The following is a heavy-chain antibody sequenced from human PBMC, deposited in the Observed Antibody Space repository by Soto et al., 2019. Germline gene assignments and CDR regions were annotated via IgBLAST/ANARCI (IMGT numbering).Heavy chain of an antibody. CDR3: ASFSGATYGDYGGGINY. J-gene: IGHJ4*02. Sequence: PSETLSVTCTVSGGSIIGSSYYWGWIRQPPGKGLECIGSVHYSGSTDYNPSLKSRVTISVDTSKNQFSLKLTSVTAADTAVYFCASFSGATYGDYGGGINYWGQGTLVTVS. D-gene: IGHD4-17*01. CDR1: GGSIIGSSYY. V-gene: IGHV4-39*01. CDR2: VHYSGST.